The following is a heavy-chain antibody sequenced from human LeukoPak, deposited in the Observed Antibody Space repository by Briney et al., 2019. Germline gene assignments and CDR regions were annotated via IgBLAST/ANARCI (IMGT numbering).Heavy chain of an antibody. D-gene: IGHD3-22*01. V-gene: IGHV3-7*01. CDR1: GFTFNTYW. CDR3: AREHYYESTGYIDV. J-gene: IGHJ4*02. Sequence: GGSLRLSCEGSGFTFNTYWMSWVRQAPGKGLEWVANIRRDGNETYYVDSVKGRFTISRDNAKNSLYLQMNSLRAEDMAVYYCAREHYYESTGYIDVWGQGTLVTVSS. CDR2: IRRDGNET.